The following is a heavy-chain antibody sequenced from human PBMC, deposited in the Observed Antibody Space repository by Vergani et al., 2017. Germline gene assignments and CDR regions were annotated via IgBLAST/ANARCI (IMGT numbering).Heavy chain of an antibody. Sequence: QVQMQESGPGLVKTSETLSLTCSASGAPISYWCWSWLRQPAGKGLEWIGRLCPSGSTNYKPSLKSRFTMSIDTSKNQFSLKLTSVTAADMAVYYCATGAGPFDIWGQGTLVTVSS. CDR2: LCPSGST. V-gene: IGHV4-4*07. J-gene: IGHJ4*02. CDR3: ATGAGPFDI. D-gene: IGHD7-27*01. CDR1: GAPISYWC.